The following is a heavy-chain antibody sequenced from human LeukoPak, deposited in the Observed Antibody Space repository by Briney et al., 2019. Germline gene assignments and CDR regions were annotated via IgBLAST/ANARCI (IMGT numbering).Heavy chain of an antibody. D-gene: IGHD6-19*01. V-gene: IGHV3-23*01. J-gene: IGHJ4*02. Sequence: QPGGSLRLSCAASGFTFSSYAMSWVRQAPGKGLEWVSAISGSGGCTYYADSVKGRFTISRDNSKNTLYLQMNSLRAEDTAVYYCAKDPLNSSGWYFGYWGQGTLVTVSS. CDR1: GFTFSSYA. CDR3: AKDPLNSSGWYFGY. CDR2: ISGSGGCT.